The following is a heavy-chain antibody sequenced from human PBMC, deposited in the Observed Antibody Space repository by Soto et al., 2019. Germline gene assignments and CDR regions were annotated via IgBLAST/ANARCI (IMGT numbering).Heavy chain of an antibody. V-gene: IGHV2-5*02. D-gene: IGHD5-12*01. CDR1: GFSLITSGEG. J-gene: IGHJ4*02. CDR3: APRRTKRATIYFDY. Sequence: QITLKESGPPLVKPTQTLTLTCTFSGFSLITSGEGVGWIRQPPGKALEWLALMYWGDDKRYSPSLKSRLTITRDTSKNQVVLTMTNLDPVDTATYYCAPRRTKRATIYFDYWGQGTLVTVSS. CDR2: MYWGDDK.